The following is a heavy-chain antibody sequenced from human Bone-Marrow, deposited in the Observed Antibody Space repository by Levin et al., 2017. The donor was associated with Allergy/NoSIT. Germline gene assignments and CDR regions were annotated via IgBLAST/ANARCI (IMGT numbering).Heavy chain of an antibody. J-gene: IGHJ3*02. CDR2: IYYSGST. Sequence: GSLRLSCTVSGGSISSSSYYWGWIRQPPGKGLEWIGSIYYSGSTYYNPSLKSRVTISVDTSKNQFSLKLSSVTAADTAVYYCARAGHCSGGSGYDAFDIWGQGTMVTVSS. CDR3: ARAGHCSGGSGYDAFDI. D-gene: IGHD2-15*01. CDR1: GGSISSSSYY. V-gene: IGHV4-39*07.